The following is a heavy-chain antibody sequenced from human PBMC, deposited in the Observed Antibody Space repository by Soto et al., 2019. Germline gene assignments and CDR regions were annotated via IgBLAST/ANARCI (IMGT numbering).Heavy chain of an antibody. D-gene: IGHD5-12*01. CDR2: IIPIFGTA. V-gene: IGHV1-69*13. Sequence: ASVKVSCKASGGTFSSYAISWVRQAPGQGLEWMGGIIPIFGTANYAQKFQGRVTITADESTSTAYMELSSLRSEDTAVYYCARERTKIISHYYYYGMDVWGQGTTVTVSS. CDR3: ARERTKIISHYYYYGMDV. J-gene: IGHJ6*02. CDR1: GGTFSSYA.